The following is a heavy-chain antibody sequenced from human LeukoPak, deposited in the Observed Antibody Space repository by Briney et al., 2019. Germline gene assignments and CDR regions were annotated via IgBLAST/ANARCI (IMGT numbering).Heavy chain of an antibody. J-gene: IGHJ4*02. CDR2: ISSSSSYI. CDR3: ARSPYSSGWSPY. D-gene: IGHD6-19*01. V-gene: IGHV3-21*01. CDR1: GFTFSSYS. Sequence: GGSLRLSCAASGFTFSSYSMNWVRQAPGKGLEWVSSISSSSSYIYYADSVKGRFTISRDNAKNSLYLQMSSLRAEDTAVYYCARSPYSSGWSPYWGQGTLVTVSS.